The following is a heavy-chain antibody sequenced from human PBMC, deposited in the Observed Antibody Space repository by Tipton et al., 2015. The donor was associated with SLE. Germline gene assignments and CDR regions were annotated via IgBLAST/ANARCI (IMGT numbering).Heavy chain of an antibody. CDR1: GGSISSSSYY. J-gene: IGHJ4*02. CDR3: GRRAYCGGDCYSDY. D-gene: IGHD2-21*01. V-gene: IGHV4-39*07. CDR2: IYYSGST. Sequence: TLSLTCTVSGGSISSSSYYWGWIRQPPGKGLEWIGSIYYSGSTYYNPSLKSRVTISVDTSKNHFSLKLKSVTAADTAVYYCGRRAYCGGDCYSDYWGQGTLVTVSS.